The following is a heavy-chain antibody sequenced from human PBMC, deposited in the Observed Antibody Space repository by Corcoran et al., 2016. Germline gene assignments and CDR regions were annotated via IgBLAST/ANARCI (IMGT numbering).Heavy chain of an antibody. CDR3: ARERMKGSDSSGYYSLYYYYGMDV. V-gene: IGHV4-34*01. CDR1: GGSFSGYY. J-gene: IGHJ6*02. CDR2: INHSGST. Sequence: QVQLQQWGAGLLKPSETLSLTCAVYGGSFSGYYWSWIRQPPGKGLEWIGEINHSGSTNYNPSLKSRVTISVETSKNQFSLKLSSVTAADTAVYFCARERMKGSDSSGYYSLYYYYGMDVWGQGTTVTVSS. D-gene: IGHD3-22*01.